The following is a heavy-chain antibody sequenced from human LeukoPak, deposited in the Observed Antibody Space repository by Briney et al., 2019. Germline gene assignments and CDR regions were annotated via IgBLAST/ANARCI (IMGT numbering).Heavy chain of an antibody. CDR2: ISSSSSTI. J-gene: IGHJ4*02. CDR3: ARDLLGWELHYFDY. CDR1: GFTFSTYS. D-gene: IGHD1-26*01. Sequence: GGSLRLSCAASGFTFSTYSMNWVRQAPGKGLEWVSYISSSSSTIYYADSVKGRFTISRDNAKNSLYLQMNSLRAEDTAVYYCARDLLGWELHYFDYWGQGTLVTVSS. V-gene: IGHV3-48*01.